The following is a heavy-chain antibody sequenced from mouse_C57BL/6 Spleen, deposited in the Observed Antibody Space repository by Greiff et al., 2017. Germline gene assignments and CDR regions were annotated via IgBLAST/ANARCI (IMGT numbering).Heavy chain of an antibody. D-gene: IGHD2-1*01. CDR2: IYPNSGST. CDR1: GYTFTSYW. J-gene: IGHJ2*01. V-gene: IGHV1-64*01. CDR3: ARGDYGNYFDY. Sequence: VQLQQPGAELVKPGASVKLSCKASGYTFTSYWMHWVKQRPGQGLEWIGMIYPNSGSTNYNEKFKSKTTLTVDKSSSTAYMQRSSLTSEDSAVYYCARGDYGNYFDYWGQGTTLTVSS.